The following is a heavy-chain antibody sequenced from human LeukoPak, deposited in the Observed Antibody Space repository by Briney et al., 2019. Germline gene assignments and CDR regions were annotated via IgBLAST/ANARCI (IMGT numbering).Heavy chain of an antibody. J-gene: IGHJ6*03. V-gene: IGHV4-34*01. CDR3: ARGVIRYFDWSYYYYYMDV. CDR2: INPSGST. D-gene: IGHD3-9*01. CDR1: GGSFSGYD. Sequence: SETLSLTCAVYGGSFSGYDWSWIRQPPGKGLEWIGEINPSGSTNYNPSLKSRVTISVDTSKNQFSLKLSSVTAAATAVYYCARGVIRYFDWSYYYYYMDVWGKGTTVTVSS.